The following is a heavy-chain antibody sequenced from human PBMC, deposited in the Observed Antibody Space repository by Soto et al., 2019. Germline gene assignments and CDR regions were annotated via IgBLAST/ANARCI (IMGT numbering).Heavy chain of an antibody. CDR2: IYYSGST. D-gene: IGHD2-21*01. Sequence: SETLSLTCTVSGGSISSYYWSWIRQPPGKGLEWIGYIYYSGSTNYNPSLKSRVTISVDTSKNQFSLKLSSVTAADTAVYYCARRAYCGGDCYFHYYFDYWGQGTLVTVSS. J-gene: IGHJ4*02. CDR3: ARRAYCGGDCYFHYYFDY. CDR1: GGSISSYY. V-gene: IGHV4-59*08.